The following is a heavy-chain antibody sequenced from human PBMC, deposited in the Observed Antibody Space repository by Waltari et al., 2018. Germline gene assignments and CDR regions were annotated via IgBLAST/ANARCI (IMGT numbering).Heavy chain of an antibody. CDR2: IYYSGST. V-gene: IGHV4-59*01. D-gene: IGHD1-26*01. CDR3: ARVRGSYLLDY. CDR1: GGSISSYY. Sequence: QVQLQESGPGLVKPSETLSLTCTVSGGSISSYYWSWIRQPPGKGLEWIGYIYYSGSTNYNPSLKSRVTRSVDTSISTAYMELSRLRSDDTAVYYCARVRGSYLLDYWGQGTLVTVSS. J-gene: IGHJ4*02.